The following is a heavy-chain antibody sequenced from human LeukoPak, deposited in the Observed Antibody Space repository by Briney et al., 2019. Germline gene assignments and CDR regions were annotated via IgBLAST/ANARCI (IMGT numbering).Heavy chain of an antibody. CDR2: ISGSGSST. Sequence: GGSLRLSCAASGFAFSSYAMSWVRQAPGKGLEWVSLISGSGSSTYYTDSVKGRFTISRDNSKNTLYVEMKTLRAEDTAVYYCAKTDYRDYDRPNWHFDLWGRGTLVTVSS. CDR1: GFAFSSYA. J-gene: IGHJ2*01. D-gene: IGHD4-17*01. V-gene: IGHV3-23*01. CDR3: AKTDYRDYDRPNWHFDL.